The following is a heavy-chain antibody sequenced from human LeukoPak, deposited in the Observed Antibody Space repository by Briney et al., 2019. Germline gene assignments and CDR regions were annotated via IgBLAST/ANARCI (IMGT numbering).Heavy chain of an antibody. D-gene: IGHD3-10*01. CDR3: ARGLIGSGSYYPFDY. CDR1: GGSISSYY. CDR2: IYTSGST. J-gene: IGHJ4*02. V-gene: IGHV4-4*07. Sequence: PSGTLSLTCTVPGGSISSYYWSWIRQPAGKGLEWIGRIYTSGSTNYNPSLKSRVTMSVDTSKNQFSLKLSSVTAADTAVYYCARGLIGSGSYYPFDYWGQGTLVTVSS.